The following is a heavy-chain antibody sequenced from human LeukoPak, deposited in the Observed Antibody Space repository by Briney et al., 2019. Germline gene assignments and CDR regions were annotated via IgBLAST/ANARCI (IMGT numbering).Heavy chain of an antibody. J-gene: IGHJ6*03. CDR3: ATSPCGGSCYYYYYYYDMDV. D-gene: IGHD2-15*01. CDR1: GGTFSSYA. Sequence: GASVKVSCKASGGTFSSYAISWVRQAPGQGLEWMGGIIPIFGTANYAQKFQGRVTITADESTSTAYMELSSLRSEDTAVYYCATSPCGGSCYYYYYYYDMDVWGKGTTVTISS. CDR2: IIPIFGTA. V-gene: IGHV1-69*13.